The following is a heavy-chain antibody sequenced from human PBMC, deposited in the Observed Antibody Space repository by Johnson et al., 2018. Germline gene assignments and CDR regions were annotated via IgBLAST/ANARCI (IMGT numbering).Heavy chain of an antibody. D-gene: IGHD6-13*01. CDR2: IRWNSGSI. V-gene: IGHV3-9*01. CDR3: AKDTSSRNDAFDI. J-gene: IGHJ3*02. Sequence: VQLVESGGGLVQPGRSLRLSCAASGFTFDDYAMHWVRQAPGKGLEWVSGIRWNSGSIGYADSVKGRFTISRDNAKNSLYLQMNSLRAEDTAFYYCAKDTSSRNDAFDIWGQGTMVTVSS. CDR1: GFTFDDYA.